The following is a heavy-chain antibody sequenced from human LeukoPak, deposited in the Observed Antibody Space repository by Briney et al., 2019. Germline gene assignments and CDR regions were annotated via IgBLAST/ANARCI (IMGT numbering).Heavy chain of an antibody. J-gene: IGHJ4*02. CDR1: GYTFTNYY. Sequence: ASVKVSCKASGYTFTNYYMHWVRQAPGQGLEWMGIINPSGGSTSYAQQFQGRVTMTRDTSTSTVYMELSSLRSEDVAVYYCARTPVELATDYFDYWGQGTLVTVSS. V-gene: IGHV1-46*01. D-gene: IGHD5-24*01. CDR2: INPSGGST. CDR3: ARTPVELATDYFDY.